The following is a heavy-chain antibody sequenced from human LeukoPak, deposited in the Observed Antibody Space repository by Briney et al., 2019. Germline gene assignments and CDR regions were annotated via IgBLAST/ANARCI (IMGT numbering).Heavy chain of an antibody. D-gene: IGHD3-16*01. J-gene: IGHJ6*02. V-gene: IGHV4-31*03. CDR1: GGSISSGGYY. CDR3: AREPLGGYGMDV. CDR2: IYYSGST. Sequence: SQTLSLTCTVSGGSISSGGYYWSWIRQHPGKGLEWIGYIYYSGSTYYNPSLKSRVTISVDTSKNQFSLKLTSVTAADTAVYYCAREPLGGYGMDVWGQGTTVTVSS.